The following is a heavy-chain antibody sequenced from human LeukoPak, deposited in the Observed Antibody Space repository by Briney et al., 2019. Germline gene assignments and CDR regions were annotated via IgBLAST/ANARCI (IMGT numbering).Heavy chain of an antibody. Sequence: PSETLPLTCTVSGGSISSGSYYWSWIRQPAGKGLEWIGRIYTSGSTNYNPSLKSRVTMSVDTSKNQFSLKLSSVTAADTAVYYCARVSDLRYFDWFPTGYYYMDVWGKGTTVTISS. V-gene: IGHV4-61*02. J-gene: IGHJ6*03. D-gene: IGHD3-9*01. CDR1: GGSISSGSYY. CDR3: ARVSDLRYFDWFPTGYYYMDV. CDR2: IYTSGST.